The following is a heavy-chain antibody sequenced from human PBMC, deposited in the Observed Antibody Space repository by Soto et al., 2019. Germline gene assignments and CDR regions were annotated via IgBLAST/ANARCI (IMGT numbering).Heavy chain of an antibody. CDR3: EKGGGTTILSHFQN. D-gene: IGHD1-7*01. Sequence: PGGSLRLSCAASGFTFSSYAMSWVRQAPGKGLEWVSTVSGSGGTTYYADSVKGRFTISRDNSKNTLYLQMSSLRAEDTAVYYCEKGGGTTILSHFQNWGQGTLVTVSS. CDR1: GFTFSSYA. CDR2: VSGSGGTT. V-gene: IGHV3-23*01. J-gene: IGHJ1*01.